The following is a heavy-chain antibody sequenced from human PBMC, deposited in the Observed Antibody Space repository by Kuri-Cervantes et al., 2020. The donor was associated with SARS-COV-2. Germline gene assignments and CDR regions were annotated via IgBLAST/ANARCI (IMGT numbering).Heavy chain of an antibody. Sequence: SVKVSCKASGGTFSSYAISWVRQAPGQGLEWMGGIIPIFAKANYAQKFQGRVAITADQSTSTAYMELSSLRSEDTAVYYCARGPGLSDSRGYYYFYWGQGTLVTVSS. J-gene: IGHJ4*02. V-gene: IGHV1-69*13. CDR3: ARGPGLSDSRGYYYFY. D-gene: IGHD3-22*01. CDR1: GGTFSSYA. CDR2: IIPIFAKA.